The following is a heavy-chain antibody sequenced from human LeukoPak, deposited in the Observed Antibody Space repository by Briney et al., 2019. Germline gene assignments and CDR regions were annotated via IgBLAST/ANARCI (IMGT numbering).Heavy chain of an antibody. J-gene: IGHJ3*02. V-gene: IGHV3-48*01. CDR2: ISSSSSTI. CDR3: ARDPGYYDSSGYYRHDAFDI. Sequence: GGSLRLSCAASGFTFSNYWMNWVRQAPGKGLEWVSYISSSSSTIYYADSVKGRFTISRDNAKNSLYLQMNSLRAEDTAVYYCARDPGYYDSSGYYRHDAFDIWGQGTMVTVSS. D-gene: IGHD3-22*01. CDR1: GFTFSNYW.